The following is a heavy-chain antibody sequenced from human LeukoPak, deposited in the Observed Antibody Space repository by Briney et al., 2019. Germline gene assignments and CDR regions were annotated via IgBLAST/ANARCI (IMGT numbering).Heavy chain of an antibody. Sequence: GGSLRLSCAVSGFTFSTYWMSWVRQAPGKGLEWVANIKQDGSEKYYMDSVEGRFTISRDNAENSLYLQLNSLRAEDTAVYYCAKIDRFTLFGLAHYYFDYWGQGTLVTASS. D-gene: IGHD3/OR15-3a*01. J-gene: IGHJ4*02. CDR1: GFTFSTYW. CDR2: IKQDGSEK. CDR3: AKIDRFTLFGLAHYYFDY. V-gene: IGHV3-7*01.